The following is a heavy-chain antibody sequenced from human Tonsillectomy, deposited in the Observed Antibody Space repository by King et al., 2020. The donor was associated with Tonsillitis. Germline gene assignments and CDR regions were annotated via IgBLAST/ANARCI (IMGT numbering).Heavy chain of an antibody. J-gene: IGHJ6*02. CDR2: IYYSGNT. CDR1: GGSVSSGRYY. D-gene: IGHD2-2*01. CDR3: ARVYPAADYYYGMDV. V-gene: IGHV4-61*01. Sequence: VQLQESGPGLVKPSETLSLTCTVSGGSVSSGRYYWSWIRQPPGKGLEWIGYIYYSGNTNYNPSLRSRVTMSEDTSKNQFSLKLSSVTVADTAVYYCARVYPAADYYYGMDVWGQGTTVTVSS.